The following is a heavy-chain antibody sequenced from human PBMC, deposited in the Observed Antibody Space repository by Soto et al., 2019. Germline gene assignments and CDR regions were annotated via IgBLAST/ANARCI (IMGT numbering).Heavy chain of an antibody. CDR2: IIPIFGTA. CDR1: GVTFSSYA. D-gene: IGHD3-22*01. Sequence: SLRVSCKTSGVTFSSYAISWVRQAPGQGLEWMGGIIPIFGTANYAQKFQGRVTITADESTSTAYMELSSLRSEDTAVYYCARVSYYYDKLENRRKYNWFDPWGQGTLVTVS. J-gene: IGHJ5*02. V-gene: IGHV1-69*13. CDR3: ARVSYYYDKLENRRKYNWFDP.